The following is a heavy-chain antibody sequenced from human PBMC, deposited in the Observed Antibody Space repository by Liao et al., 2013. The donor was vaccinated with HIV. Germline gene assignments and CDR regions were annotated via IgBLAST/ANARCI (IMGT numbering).Heavy chain of an antibody. CDR1: GDLIRRDNYY. Sequence: QLQLQESGPGLVKPSETLSLTCTVSGDLIRRDNYYWTWIRQPAGKGLEWIGHIYTGMSTTGTTNYNPSLKSRVSISADTSSNHVSLKLTSVTAADTAVYYCARVQWXPAPNWYSDLWGRGTLVIVSS. CDR2: IYTGMSTTGTT. V-gene: IGHV4-61*02. CDR3: ARVQWXPAPNWYSDL. J-gene: IGHJ2*01. D-gene: IGHD1-26*01.